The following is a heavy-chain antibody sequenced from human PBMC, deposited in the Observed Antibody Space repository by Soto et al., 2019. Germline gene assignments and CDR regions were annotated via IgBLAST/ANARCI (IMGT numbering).Heavy chain of an antibody. Sequence: SGPTLVNPTETLTLTCTVSGFSLSNARMGVSWIRQPPGKALEWLAHIFSNDEKSYSTSLKSRLTISKDTSKSQVVLTMTNMDPVDTATYYCARILGGSGYWDNWNSKTFVRSFDPWGQGTLVTVSS. CDR1: GFSLSNARMG. D-gene: IGHD1-7*01. V-gene: IGHV2-26*01. CDR2: IFSNDEK. J-gene: IGHJ5*02. CDR3: ARILGGSGYWDNWNSKTFVRSFDP.